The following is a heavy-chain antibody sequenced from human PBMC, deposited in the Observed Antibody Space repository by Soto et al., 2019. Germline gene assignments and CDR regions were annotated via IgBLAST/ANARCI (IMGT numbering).Heavy chain of an antibody. D-gene: IGHD2-8*02. CDR1: GFTFSIYS. V-gene: IGHV3-48*01. CDR2: ISNDDT. Sequence: GGSLRLSCAASGFTFSIYSMNWVRQAPGEGLEFVSYISNDDTYYADSVKGRFTISRDNYKNTMYLQMNRLRPEDTAVYYCARDKITGLFDYWGQGTLVTVSS. J-gene: IGHJ4*02. CDR3: ARDKITGLFDY.